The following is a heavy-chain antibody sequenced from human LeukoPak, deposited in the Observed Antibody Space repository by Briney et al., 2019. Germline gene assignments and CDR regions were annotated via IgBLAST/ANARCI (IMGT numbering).Heavy chain of an antibody. J-gene: IGHJ4*02. CDR3: ARDEGIAARPADY. CDR2: ISSSGSTI. Sequence: GGSLRLSCAASGFTFSDYYMSWIRQAPGKGLEWVSYISSSGSTIYYADSVKGRFTISRDNAKNSLYLQMDGLRAEDTAVYYCARDEGIAARPADYWGQGTLVTVSS. CDR1: GFTFSDYY. V-gene: IGHV3-11*04. D-gene: IGHD6-6*01.